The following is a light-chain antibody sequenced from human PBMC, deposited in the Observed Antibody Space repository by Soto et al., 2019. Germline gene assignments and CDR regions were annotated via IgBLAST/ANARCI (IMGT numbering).Light chain of an antibody. CDR2: GAS. Sequence: TQSPSTLSGSVGDRVTITCRASQTISSWLAWYQQKPGQAPRLLIYGASSRATGIPDRFSGSGSGTDFTLTISRLEPEDFAVYYCQQYGSSPPLTFGGGTKVEIK. CDR1: QTISSW. V-gene: IGKV3-20*01. CDR3: QQYGSSPPLT. J-gene: IGKJ4*01.